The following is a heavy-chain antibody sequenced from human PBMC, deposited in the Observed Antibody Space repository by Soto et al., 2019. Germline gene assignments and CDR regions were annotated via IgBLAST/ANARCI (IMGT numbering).Heavy chain of an antibody. CDR1: GFTFSSYG. V-gene: IGHV3-30*18. J-gene: IGHJ1*01. CDR2: ISYDGGRT. CDR3: AKYSELPYEAYLQQ. D-gene: IGHD1-7*01. Sequence: GGSLRLSCAASGFTFSSYGMHWVRQAPGKGLEWVAVISYDGGRTFYADSLRGRFTISRDNSKSALYLQMNNLRAEDTAIYYCAKYSELPYEAYLQQWGQGTLVTVSS.